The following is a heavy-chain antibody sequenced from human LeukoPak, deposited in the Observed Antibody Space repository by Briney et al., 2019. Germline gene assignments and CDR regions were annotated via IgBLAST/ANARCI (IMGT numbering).Heavy chain of an antibody. CDR3: ARDWDY. Sequence: SETLSLTCTVSGDSISIGSYYWSWLRQPAGRGLEWIGHMNTTGSTKYNPSLKSRVTISVDTSNNQFSLKVSSVTAADTAVYYCARDWDYWGQGTLVTVSS. J-gene: IGHJ4*02. CDR1: GDSISIGSYY. V-gene: IGHV4-61*09. CDR2: MNTTGST.